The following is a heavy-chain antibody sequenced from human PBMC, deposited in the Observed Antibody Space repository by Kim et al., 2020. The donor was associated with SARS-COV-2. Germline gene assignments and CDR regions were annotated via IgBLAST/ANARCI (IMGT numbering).Heavy chain of an antibody. V-gene: IGHV4-39*01. Sequence: TYYNPSLKSRVTISVDTSKNQFSLKLSSVTAADTAVYYCARGQYSGYNVGWGQGTLVTVSS. J-gene: IGHJ4*02. CDR3: ARGQYSGYNVG. D-gene: IGHD5-12*01. CDR2: T.